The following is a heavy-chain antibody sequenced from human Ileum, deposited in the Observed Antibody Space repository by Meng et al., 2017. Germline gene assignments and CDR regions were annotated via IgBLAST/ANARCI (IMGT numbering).Heavy chain of an antibody. CDR1: GASVTTSHYQ. V-gene: IGHV4-61*01. CDR3: ARDHWGSLDY. CDR2: AST. Sequence: QGPLQESGPGLVRPSETLSLICTVSGASVTTSHYQWGWIRQPPGKGLEWIGYASTNYNPSLKSRLTISLDTSKNQVSLKLTSVTAADTAVYYCARDHWGSLDYWGQGGLVTVSS. D-gene: IGHD7-27*01. J-gene: IGHJ4*02.